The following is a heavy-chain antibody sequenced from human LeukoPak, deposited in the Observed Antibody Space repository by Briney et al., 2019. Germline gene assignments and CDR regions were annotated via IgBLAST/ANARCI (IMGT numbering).Heavy chain of an antibody. CDR2: IKQDGGET. V-gene: IGHV3-7*01. J-gene: IGHJ4*02. Sequence: GGSLRLSCAASGFIFDHYGMYWVRQAPGKGLEWVASIKQDGGETFYVDSVKGRFTISRDNAKNSLYLQMNSLRAEDTAVYYCARDPRVPPHYWGQGTLVTVSS. CDR3: ARDPRVPPHY. CDR1: GFIFDHYG. D-gene: IGHD3-3*01.